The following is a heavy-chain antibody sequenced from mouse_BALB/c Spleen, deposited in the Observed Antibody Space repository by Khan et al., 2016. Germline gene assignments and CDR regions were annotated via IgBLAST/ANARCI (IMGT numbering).Heavy chain of an antibody. J-gene: IGHJ2*01. Sequence: VQLQESGPGLVKPSQSLSLTCTVTGYSITSDYAWNWIRQFPGNKLEWMGYISYSGSTSYNPSLKSRISITRDTSKNQFFLHLNSVTTEDTATYYCARDYYGSNYLDYWGQGTTLTVSS. CDR3: ARDYYGSNYLDY. D-gene: IGHD1-1*01. V-gene: IGHV3-2*02. CDR2: ISYSGST. CDR1: GYSITSDYA.